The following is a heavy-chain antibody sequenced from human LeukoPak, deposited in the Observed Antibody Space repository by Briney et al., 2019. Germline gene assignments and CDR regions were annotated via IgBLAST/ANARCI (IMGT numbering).Heavy chain of an antibody. CDR2: INHSGST. Sequence: SETLSLTCAVYGGSFSGYYWSWIRQPPGKGLEWIGEINHSGSTNYNPSLKSRVTISVDTSKKQFSLKLSSVTAADTAVYYCATLSGTAFFDYWGQGTLVTVSS. V-gene: IGHV4-34*01. D-gene: IGHD1-26*01. CDR3: ATLSGTAFFDY. J-gene: IGHJ4*02. CDR1: GGSFSGYY.